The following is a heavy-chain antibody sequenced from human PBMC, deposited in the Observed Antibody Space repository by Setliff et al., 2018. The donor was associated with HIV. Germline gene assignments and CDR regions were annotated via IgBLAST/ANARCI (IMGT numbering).Heavy chain of an antibody. CDR2: IHSSGST. CDR1: GGSISSYY. V-gene: IGHV4-59*08. D-gene: IGHD3-16*01. J-gene: IGHJ6*03. Sequence: KPSETLSLTCTVSGGSISSYYWSWIRQPPEKGLEWIGYIHSSGSTIYSASLKSRVSISVDTSKNQVSLRLSSVTAADTAVYHCSRGSYYMDVWGKGTTVTVSS. CDR3: SRGSYYMDV.